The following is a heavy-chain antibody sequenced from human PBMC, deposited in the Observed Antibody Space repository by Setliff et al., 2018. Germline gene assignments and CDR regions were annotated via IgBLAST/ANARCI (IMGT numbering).Heavy chain of an antibody. CDR1: GYTFTDSF. CDR2: INPNRDDT. J-gene: IGHJ4*02. V-gene: IGHV1-2*02. Sequence: ASVKVSCKASGYTFTDSFIHWVRQAPGQGFEWLGWINPNRDDTRYAQKFQHRILMAKDTSLNTVYVELSSLRSDDTATYYCARDGSAFFYQNWGQGSLVTVSS. D-gene: IGHD1-26*01. CDR3: ARDGSAFFYQN.